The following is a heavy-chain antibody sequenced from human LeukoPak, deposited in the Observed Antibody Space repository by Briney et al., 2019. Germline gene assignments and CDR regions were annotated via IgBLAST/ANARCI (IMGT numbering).Heavy chain of an antibody. V-gene: IGHV3-48*03. CDR1: GFTFSSYE. CDR3: ARATRRGGYCSSTTCLNWFGP. J-gene: IGHJ5*02. D-gene: IGHD2-2*01. CDR2: ISSSGSII. Sequence: PGGSLRLSCAASGFTFSSYEMNWVRQAPGKGLEWVSYISSSGSIIYYADSVKGRFTISRDNAKNSLYLQMNSLRAEDTAVFYCARATRRGGYCSSTTCLNWFGPWGQGTLVTVSS.